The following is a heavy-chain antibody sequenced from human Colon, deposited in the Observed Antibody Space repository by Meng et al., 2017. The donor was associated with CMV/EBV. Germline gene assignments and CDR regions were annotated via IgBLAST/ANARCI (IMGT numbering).Heavy chain of an antibody. D-gene: IGHD6-13*01. J-gene: IGHJ4*02. V-gene: IGHV1-8*01. CDR2: MNPDSGHT. CDR3: ARETTAGSTLDY. CDR1: GYTFGTYD. Sequence: ASVKVSCKASGYTFGTYDIYWVRQASGQGLEWMGWMNPDSGHTAYAQKFQGRVTMTRDTSTSTVYMELSSLRSEDTAVYYCARETTAGSTLDYWGQGTLVTVSS.